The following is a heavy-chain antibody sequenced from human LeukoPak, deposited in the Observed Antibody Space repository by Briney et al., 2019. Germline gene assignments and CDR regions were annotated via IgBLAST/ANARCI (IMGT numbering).Heavy chain of an antibody. CDR3: ARQSVLRYFDWFGFLDY. Sequence: GESLKISCKGSGYSFTSYWIGWVRQMPGKGLEWMVIIYPGDSDTRYSTSFQVQVTISADKSISTAYLQWSSLKASDTDMYYCARQSVLRYFDWFGFLDYWGQGTLVTVSS. CDR2: IYPGDSDT. CDR1: GYSFTSYW. V-gene: IGHV5-51*01. D-gene: IGHD3-9*01. J-gene: IGHJ4*02.